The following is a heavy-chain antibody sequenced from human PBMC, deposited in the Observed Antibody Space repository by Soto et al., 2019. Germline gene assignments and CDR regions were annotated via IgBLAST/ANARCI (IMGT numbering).Heavy chain of an antibody. CDR3: GRDGSGGIIDS. V-gene: IGHV1-18*01. J-gene: IGHJ3*01. CDR2: ISAFNGNT. D-gene: IGHD2-15*01. Sequence: QVQLVQSGAEVKKPGASVKVSCKTSGYTFTGYGINWVRQAPGHGLEWMGWISAFNGNTKYGQNIPDRVIMTTDTSTSTAYMELRRLRSADTAVYFCGRDGSGGIIDSWGQGTMLIVSS. CDR1: GYTFTGYG.